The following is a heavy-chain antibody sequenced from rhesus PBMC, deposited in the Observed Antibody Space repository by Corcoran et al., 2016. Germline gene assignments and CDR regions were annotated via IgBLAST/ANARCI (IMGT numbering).Heavy chain of an antibody. CDR1: GGSVSSSNW. CDR2: ISGSSGST. CDR3: ARVPGYFEF. V-gene: IGHV4-65*01. J-gene: IGHJ1*01. Sequence: QVQLQESGPGLVKPSETLSLTCAVSGGSVSSSNWWSWIRQPPGKGLEWIGYISGSSGSTYYNPSLKSRVTISTDTSKNQFSLTLSSVTAADTAVYYCARVPGYFEFWGQGALVAVSS.